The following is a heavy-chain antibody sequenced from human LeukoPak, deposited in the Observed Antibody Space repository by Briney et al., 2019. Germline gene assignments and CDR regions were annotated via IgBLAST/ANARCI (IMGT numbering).Heavy chain of an antibody. J-gene: IGHJ4*02. CDR1: GFTFSDAW. Sequence: GGSLRLSCTASGFTFSDAWMSWVRQAPGKGLEWLGRIRSNTDGGATAYAAAVKDRFTISRDDSKSTLFLQMNSLKTEDTAVYYCTTDLNDFWSGYFLWGQGTLVTVSS. V-gene: IGHV3-15*01. CDR2: IRSNTDGGAT. CDR3: TTDLNDFWSGYFL. D-gene: IGHD3-3*01.